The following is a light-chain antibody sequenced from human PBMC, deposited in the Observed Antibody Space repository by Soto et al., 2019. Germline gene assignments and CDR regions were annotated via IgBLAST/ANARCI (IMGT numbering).Light chain of an antibody. J-gene: IGKJ3*01. V-gene: IGKV3-11*01. Sequence: EIVLTQSPATLSLSPGERATLSCRASQSVSSYLAWYQQKPGQAPRLLIYDASNRATGIPARFSGSGSGTDFTLTISSLEPEDFAVYYYQQRSNWPFTFGPGTEVDI. CDR2: DAS. CDR3: QQRSNWPFT. CDR1: QSVSSY.